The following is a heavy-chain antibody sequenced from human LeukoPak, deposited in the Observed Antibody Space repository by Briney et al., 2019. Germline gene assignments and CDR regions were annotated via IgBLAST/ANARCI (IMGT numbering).Heavy chain of an antibody. Sequence: SETPSLTCTVSGGSISSYYWSWIRQPAGKGLEWIGRIYTSGSTNYNPSLKSRVTMSVDTSKNQFSLKLSSVTAADTAVYYCARDYYARTTSWFDPWGQGTLVTVSS. CDR1: GGSISSYY. CDR3: ARDYYARTTSWFDP. V-gene: IGHV4-4*07. D-gene: IGHD3-22*01. J-gene: IGHJ5*02. CDR2: IYTSGST.